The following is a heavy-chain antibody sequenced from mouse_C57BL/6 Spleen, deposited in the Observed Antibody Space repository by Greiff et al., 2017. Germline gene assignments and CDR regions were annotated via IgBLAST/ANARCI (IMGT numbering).Heavy chain of an antibody. CDR2: IWGDGGT. CDR3: AKYYCGSSYYFDD. J-gene: IGHJ2*01. Sequence: VQLQESGPGLVAPSQSLSITCTASGFSLTSYGVSWVRQPPGKGLEWLGVIWGDGGTNYYSALITSLDTSKDNSKSQVFLKLNSLQTDDTATYFCAKYYCGSSYYFDDWGTGTTLTVSS. V-gene: IGHV2-3*01. CDR1: GFSLTSYG. D-gene: IGHD1-1*01.